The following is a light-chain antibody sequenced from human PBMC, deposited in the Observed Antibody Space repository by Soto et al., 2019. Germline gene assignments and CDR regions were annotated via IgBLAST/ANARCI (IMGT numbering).Light chain of an antibody. CDR1: SSDVGGYNY. CDR2: EVS. J-gene: IGLJ2*01. Sequence: QSARTQPASVSGSPGQSITISCTGTSSDVGGYNYVSWYQQHPGKAPKLMIYEVSNRPSGVSNRFSGSKSGNTASLTISGLQAEDEADYYCSSYTSSSTLEVFGGGTKLTVL. CDR3: SSYTSSSTLEV. V-gene: IGLV2-14*01.